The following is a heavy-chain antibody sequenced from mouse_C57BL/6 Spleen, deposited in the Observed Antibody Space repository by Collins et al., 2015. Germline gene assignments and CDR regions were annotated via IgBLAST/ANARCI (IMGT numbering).Heavy chain of an antibody. J-gene: IGHJ1*03. CDR3: AKYGPYGYFDV. V-gene: IGHV1-80*01. CDR1: GYAFSSYW. D-gene: IGHD1-1*02. Sequence: QVQLQQPGAELVRPGSSVKISCKASGYAFSSYWMNWVKQRPGKGLEWIGQIYPGDGDTKYNGKFKGKATLTVDKSSSTAYMQLSSLTSEDSAVYFCAKYGPYGYFDVWGTGTTVTVSS. CDR2: IYPGDGDT.